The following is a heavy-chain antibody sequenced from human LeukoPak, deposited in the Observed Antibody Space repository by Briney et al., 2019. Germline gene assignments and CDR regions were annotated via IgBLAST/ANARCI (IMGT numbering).Heavy chain of an antibody. CDR3: ARRQTPASYDSNGYYYWFDP. V-gene: IGHV4-39*01. CDR1: GGSISSSSYY. J-gene: IGHJ5*02. D-gene: IGHD3-22*01. CDR2: IYYSGST. Sequence: SETLSLTCTVSGGSISSSSYYWGRIRQPPGKGLEWIGSIYYSGSTYYNPSLKSRVTISVDTSKNQFSLKLSSVTAADTAVYYCARRQTPASYDSNGYYYWFDPWGQGTLVIVSS.